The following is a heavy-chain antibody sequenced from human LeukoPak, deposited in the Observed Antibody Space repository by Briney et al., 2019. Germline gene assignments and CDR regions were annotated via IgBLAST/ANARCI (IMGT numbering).Heavy chain of an antibody. Sequence: GGSLRLSCAASGFSFSSYGMSWVRQAPGKGLEWVSAISGSGDGTYYADSVKGRFTISRDNSKNTLYLQMNSLRAEDTAVYYCAGSSTSSRGVRCYFDYRGQGTLVTVSS. CDR2: ISGSGDGT. CDR3: AGSSTSSRGVRCYFDY. J-gene: IGHJ4*02. CDR1: GFSFSSYG. V-gene: IGHV3-23*01. D-gene: IGHD2-2*01.